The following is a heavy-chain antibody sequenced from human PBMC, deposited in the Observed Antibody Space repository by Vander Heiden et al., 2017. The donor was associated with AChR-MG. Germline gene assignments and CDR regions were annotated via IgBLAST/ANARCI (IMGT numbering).Heavy chain of an antibody. D-gene: IGHD3-9*01. CDR1: GYTFTSYA. CDR2: INAGNGNT. J-gene: IGHJ3*02. V-gene: IGHV1-3*01. Sequence: QVQLVQSGAEVKKPGASVKVSCKASGYTFTSYAMHWVRQAPGQRLEWMGWINAGNGNTKYSQKFQGRVTITRDTSASTAYMELSSLRSEDTAVYYCARYPSLILRSGNHAFDIWGQGTMVTVSS. CDR3: ARYPSLILRSGNHAFDI.